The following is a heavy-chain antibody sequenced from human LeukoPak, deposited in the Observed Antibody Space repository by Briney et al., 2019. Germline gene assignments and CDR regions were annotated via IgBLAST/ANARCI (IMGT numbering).Heavy chain of an antibody. J-gene: IGHJ6*03. CDR3: ARLARSGDYYYYYMDV. Sequence: SVKVSCKASGGTFSSYAISWVRQAPGQGLEWMGGIIPIFGTANYAQKFQGRVTITTDESTSTAYMELSSLRSEDTAVYYCARLARSGDYYYYYMDVWGKGTTVTVSS. D-gene: IGHD3-10*01. V-gene: IGHV1-69*05. CDR2: IIPIFGTA. CDR1: GGTFSSYA.